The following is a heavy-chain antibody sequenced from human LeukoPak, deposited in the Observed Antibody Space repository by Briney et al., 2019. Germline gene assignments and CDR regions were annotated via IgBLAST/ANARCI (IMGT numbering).Heavy chain of an antibody. D-gene: IGHD3-10*01. V-gene: IGHV4-61*05. Sequence: PSGTLSLTCTVSGGSISSRSFYWGWIRQPPGKGLEWIGYIYYSGSTNYNPSLKSRVTISVDTSKNQFSLKLSSVTAADTAVYYCARVSGSKSSNWFDPWGQGTLVTVSS. CDR1: GGSISSRSFY. J-gene: IGHJ5*02. CDR2: IYYSGST. CDR3: ARVSGSKSSNWFDP.